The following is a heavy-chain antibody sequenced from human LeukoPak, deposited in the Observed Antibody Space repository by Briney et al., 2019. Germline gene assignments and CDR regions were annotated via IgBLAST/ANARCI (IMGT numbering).Heavy chain of an antibody. CDR2: IIPIFGTA. V-gene: IGHV1-69*13. Sequence: SVKVSRKASGGTFSSYAISWVRQAPGQGLEWMGGIIPIFGTANYAQKFQGRVTITADESTSTAYMELSSLRSEDTAVYYCARSVLRFLEGSWYYGMDVWGQGTTVTVSS. J-gene: IGHJ6*02. D-gene: IGHD3-3*01. CDR1: GGTFSSYA. CDR3: ARSVLRFLEGSWYYGMDV.